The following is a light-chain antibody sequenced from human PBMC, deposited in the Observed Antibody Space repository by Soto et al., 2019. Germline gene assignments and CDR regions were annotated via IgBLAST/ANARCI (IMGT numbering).Light chain of an antibody. CDR2: GAS. CDR1: QGIRDD. Sequence: IHMTQSPPSLSAYVSDRFTITCRASQGIRDDLGWYQQKPGRAPRLLTYGASSLQSGVPSRFSGSGYGTEFTLTITSLQPEDFATYYCLQDYNYPLTFGGGTKVDIK. J-gene: IGKJ4*01. V-gene: IGKV1-6*02. CDR3: LQDYNYPLT.